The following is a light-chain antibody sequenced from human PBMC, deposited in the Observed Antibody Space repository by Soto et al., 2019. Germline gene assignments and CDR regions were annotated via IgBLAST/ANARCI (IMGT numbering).Light chain of an antibody. CDR2: DVT. CDR3: CSYADSDVV. V-gene: IGLV2-11*01. J-gene: IGLJ2*01. CDR1: SSDVGGFQS. Sequence: QSALTQPRSVSGSPGQSVTISCSGISSDVGGFQSVSWYQQYAGKAPKLMIHDVTKRPSGVPDRFSGSKSGNSASLTISGLQAEDEADYYCCSYADSDVVFGGGTKVTVL.